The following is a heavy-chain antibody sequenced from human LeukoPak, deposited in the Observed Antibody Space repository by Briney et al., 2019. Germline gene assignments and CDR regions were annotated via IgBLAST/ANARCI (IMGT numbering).Heavy chain of an antibody. CDR2: ISGGGGST. D-gene: IGHD2-15*01. V-gene: IGHV3-23*01. J-gene: IGHJ4*02. Sequence: GGSLRLSCAASGFTFSSYAMSWVRQAPGKGLEWVSAISGGGGSTYYADSVKGRSTISRDNSRNTLYLQMNSLRAEDTAVYYCAKDLTSGGSLFDYWGQGTLVTVSS. CDR1: GFTFSSYA. CDR3: AKDLTSGGSLFDY.